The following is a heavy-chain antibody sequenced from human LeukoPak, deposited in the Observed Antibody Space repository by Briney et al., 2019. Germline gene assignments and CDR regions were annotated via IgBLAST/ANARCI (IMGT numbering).Heavy chain of an antibody. D-gene: IGHD4-11*01. J-gene: IGHJ4*02. CDR3: ARVGYSNYVDY. V-gene: IGHV4-34*01. CDR2: INHSGTT. CDR1: GGSFSGYY. Sequence: SETLSLTCAVYGGSFSGYYWSWIRQPPGKGLEWIGEINHSGTTNYNPSLKSRVTMSVDTSKNQFSLKLSSVTAADTAVYYCARVGYSNYVDYWGQGTLVTVSS.